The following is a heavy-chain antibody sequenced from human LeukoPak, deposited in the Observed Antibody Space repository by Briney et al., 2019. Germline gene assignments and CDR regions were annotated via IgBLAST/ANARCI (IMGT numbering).Heavy chain of an antibody. CDR3: ASADSLKAQQHCPSCSSTSGRYYYMDV. V-gene: IGHV3-21*01. CDR2: ISSSSSYI. D-gene: IGHD2-2*01. Sequence: PGGSLRLSCAASGFTFSSYSMNWVRHAPGKGLEWVSSISSSSSYIYYADSVKGRFTISRDNAKNSLYLQMNSLRAEDTAVYYCASADSLKAQQHCPSCSSTSGRYYYMDVWVKGTTVTVSS. J-gene: IGHJ6*03. CDR1: GFTFSSYS.